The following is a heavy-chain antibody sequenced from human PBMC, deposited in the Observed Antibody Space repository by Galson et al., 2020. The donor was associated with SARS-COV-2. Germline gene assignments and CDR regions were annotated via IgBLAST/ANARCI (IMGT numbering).Heavy chain of an antibody. J-gene: IGHJ3*01. CDR1: DFTFTNYA. Sequence: GESLKISCSAFDFTFTNYALSWFRRAPGKGLQWVYSIDARGYNTYYTDSVKGRFTISRDNSQNTLYLQMNSARADDTAVYHCARVVSGPNVGRDAFVVWGQGATVTVSS. V-gene: IGHV3-23*01. CDR2: IDARGYNT. CDR3: ARVVSGPNVGRDAFVV. D-gene: IGHD3-3*01.